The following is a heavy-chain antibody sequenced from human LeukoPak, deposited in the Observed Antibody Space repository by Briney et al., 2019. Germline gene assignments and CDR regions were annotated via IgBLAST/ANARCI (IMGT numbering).Heavy chain of an antibody. J-gene: IGHJ4*02. D-gene: IGHD2-21*01. CDR3: ARHIGIGWRHDYFDY. CDR1: SGSISSGDYY. CDR2: IYYSGST. Sequence: PSETLSLTCTVSSGSISSGDYYWSWIRQPPGKGLEWIGYIYYSGSTFYNPSLKSRVTISVDTSKNQFSLKLSSVTAADTAVYYCARHIGIGWRHDYFDYWGQGTLVTVSS. V-gene: IGHV4-30-4*08.